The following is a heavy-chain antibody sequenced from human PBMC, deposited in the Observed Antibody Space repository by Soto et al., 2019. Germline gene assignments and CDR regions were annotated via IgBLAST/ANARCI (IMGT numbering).Heavy chain of an antibody. J-gene: IGHJ3*01. CDR3: VKEASGWKSRGSSDP. CDR1: GVTFITNA. D-gene: IGHD6-19*01. CDR2: ISGDDGSG. Sequence: PGGSLSLSSVGSGVTFITNAMDWVRRAPGKGLEWVSFISGDDGSGNYADSVKGRFTISRDNSKNTLYLQMNSLRAEDTAIYYCVKEASGWKSRGSSDPWGRGTMVPVSS. V-gene: IGHV3-23*01.